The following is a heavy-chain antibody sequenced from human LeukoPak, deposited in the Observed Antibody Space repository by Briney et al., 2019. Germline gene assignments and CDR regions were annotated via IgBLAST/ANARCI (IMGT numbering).Heavy chain of an antibody. V-gene: IGHV4-59*08. CDR1: GGSISSYY. D-gene: IGHD6-13*01. Sequence: SETLSLTCTVSGGSISSYYWSWIRQPPGKGLEWIVYIYYSGSTNYNPSLKSRVTISVDTSKNQFSLKLSSVTAADTAVYYCARTSSRKHSSSWTLFDYWGQGTLVTVSS. CDR2: IYYSGST. J-gene: IGHJ4*02. CDR3: ARTSSRKHSSSWTLFDY.